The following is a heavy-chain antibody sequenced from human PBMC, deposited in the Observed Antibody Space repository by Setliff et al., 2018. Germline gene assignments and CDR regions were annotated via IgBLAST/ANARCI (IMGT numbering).Heavy chain of an antibody. V-gene: IGHV4-39*01. Sequence: PSETLSLTCTISGDSISDISYYWGWIRQPPGKGLEWIGSINYSGRNYYNPSLKSRVTIFADTSKNQFSLLLNSVTAADTALYYCARQKYWSGYYGEGYYYYMDVWGKGTTVTVSS. CDR1: GDSISDISYY. D-gene: IGHD3-3*01. CDR2: INYSGRN. CDR3: ARQKYWSGYYGEGYYYYMDV. J-gene: IGHJ6*03.